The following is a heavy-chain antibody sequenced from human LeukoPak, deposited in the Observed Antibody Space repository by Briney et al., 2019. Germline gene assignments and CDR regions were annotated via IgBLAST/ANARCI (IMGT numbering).Heavy chain of an antibody. CDR1: GFTFSSYG. Sequence: GGSLRLSCAASGFTFSSYGMHWVRQAPGKGLEWVAVILNDGSQEKYADSVKGRFTISRDNSKNTLFLQMNSLRAEATAVYYCARDDALGDNALDIWGQGTMVTVSS. D-gene: IGHD3-16*01. CDR2: ILNDGSQE. CDR3: ARDDALGDNALDI. J-gene: IGHJ3*02. V-gene: IGHV3-33*01.